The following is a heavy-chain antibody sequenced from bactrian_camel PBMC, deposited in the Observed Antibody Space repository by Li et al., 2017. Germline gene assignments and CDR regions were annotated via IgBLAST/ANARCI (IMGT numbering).Heavy chain of an antibody. J-gene: IGHJ4*01. CDR3: ATNVVLGMCPRAYEWRY. V-gene: IGHV3S63*01. CDR2: IGQDGSL. D-gene: IGHD1*01. Sequence: HVQLVESGGGSVQAGETLRLSCTVSGFSFDYSDWSWYQKVPGKECEMVASIGQDGSLYYADQVKGRFTISKDKAKNTVYLQMNNLKPEDAGMYYCATNVVLGMCPRAYEWRYWGQGTQVTVS. CDR1: GFSFDYSD.